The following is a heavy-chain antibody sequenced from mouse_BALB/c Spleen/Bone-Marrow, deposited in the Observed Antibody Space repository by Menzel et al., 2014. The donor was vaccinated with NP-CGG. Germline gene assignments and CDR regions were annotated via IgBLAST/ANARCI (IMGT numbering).Heavy chain of an antibody. J-gene: IGHJ4*01. CDR3: ARYPDYYGSSYAMDD. V-gene: IGHV1-14*01. CDR2: INPYNDGT. Sequence: EVQGVESGPELVKPGASVKMSCKASGYTFISYVMHWVKQKPGQGLEWIGYINPYNDGTKYNEKFKGKATLTSDKSSSTAYMELSSLTSEDSAVYYCARYPDYYGSSYAMDDWGQGTSVTVSS. D-gene: IGHD1-1*01. CDR1: GYTFISYV.